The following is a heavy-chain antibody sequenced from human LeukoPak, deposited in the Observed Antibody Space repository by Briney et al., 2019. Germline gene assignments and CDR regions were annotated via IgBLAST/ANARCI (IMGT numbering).Heavy chain of an antibody. CDR3: ARDGGLDF. CDR2: INVNSGDT. Sequence: ASVKVSCKASGYTFSAYYIHWLRQAPGQGLEWMGWINVNSGDTNSAPNFQGRVTLTRDMSSNTAYMEVTKLTLDDTAVFYCARDGGLDFWGQGTLVTVFS. V-gene: IGHV1-2*02. CDR1: GYTFSAYY. J-gene: IGHJ4*02. D-gene: IGHD2-15*01.